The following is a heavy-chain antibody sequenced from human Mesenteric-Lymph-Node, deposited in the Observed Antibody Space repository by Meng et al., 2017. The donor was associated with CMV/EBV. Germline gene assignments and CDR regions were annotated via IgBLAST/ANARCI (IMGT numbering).Heavy chain of an antibody. J-gene: IGHJ4*02. CDR2: ISRSSGSI. CDR3: AKNMFEYTSPSTGLFDY. CDR1: GFTFSSYS. D-gene: IGHD6-6*01. V-gene: IGHV3-48*04. Sequence: GGSLRLSCAASGFTFSSYSMNWVRQAPGKGLEWVSYISRSSGSISYADSVRGRFTISRDNAKNSLYLQMNSLRAEDTAFYYCAKNMFEYTSPSTGLFDYWGQGTLVTVS.